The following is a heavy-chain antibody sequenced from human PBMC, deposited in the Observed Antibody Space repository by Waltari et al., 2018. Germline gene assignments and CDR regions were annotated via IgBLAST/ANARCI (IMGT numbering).Heavy chain of an antibody. CDR1: GGSISSSSYY. CDR2: IYYSGST. Sequence: QVQLQESGPGLVKPSETLSLTCTVSGGSISSSSYYWGWIRQPPGKGLEWIGSIYYSGSTYYNPSLKSRVTISVDTSKNQFSLKLSSVTAADTAVYYCASLPHDYGDYGVDYWGQGTLVTVSS. CDR3: ASLPHDYGDYGVDY. D-gene: IGHD4-17*01. V-gene: IGHV4-39*07. J-gene: IGHJ4*02.